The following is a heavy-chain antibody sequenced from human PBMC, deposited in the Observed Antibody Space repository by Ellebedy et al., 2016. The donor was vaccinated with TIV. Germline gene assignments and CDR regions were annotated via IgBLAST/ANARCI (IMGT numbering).Heavy chain of an antibody. Sequence: ASVKVSXXASGYTFTSYYMHWVRQAPGQGLEWMGIINPSGGSTSYAQKFQGRVTMTTDTSTSTAYMELRSLRSDDTAVYYCARDYDILTGYYTVLRGLDYYYYGMDVWGQGTTVTVSS. CDR1: GYTFTSYY. CDR3: ARDYDILTGYYTVLRGLDYYYYGMDV. V-gene: IGHV1-46*01. CDR2: INPSGGST. D-gene: IGHD3-9*01. J-gene: IGHJ6*02.